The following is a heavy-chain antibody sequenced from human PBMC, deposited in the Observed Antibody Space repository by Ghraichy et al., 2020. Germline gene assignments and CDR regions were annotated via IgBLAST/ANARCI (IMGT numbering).Heavy chain of an antibody. D-gene: IGHD3-10*01. CDR3: ARENDPYGSGSTDY. V-gene: IGHV3-66*01. CDR1: GISVSRNY. CDR2: IYSGGSS. J-gene: IGHJ4*02. Sequence: LSLTCAASGISVSRNYMSWVRQAPGKGLGWVSVIYSGGSSYFIDSVKGRFTISRDTSKNILYLHMNNLRVEDTAVYFCARENDPYGSGSTDYWGQGTLVTVSS.